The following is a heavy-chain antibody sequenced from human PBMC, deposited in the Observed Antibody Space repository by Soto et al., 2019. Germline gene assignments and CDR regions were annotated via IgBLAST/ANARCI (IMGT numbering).Heavy chain of an antibody. J-gene: IGHJ6*03. Sequence: SETLSLTCTVSGGSISSSSYYWGWIRQPPGKGLEWIGSIYYSGSTYYNPSLKSRVTISVDTSKNQFSLKLSSVTAADTAVYYCDGSSWYGEQLYYYYMDVWGKGTTVTVSS. CDR3: DGSSWYGEQLYYYYMDV. CDR2: IYYSGST. CDR1: GGSISSSSYY. D-gene: IGHD6-13*01. V-gene: IGHV4-39*01.